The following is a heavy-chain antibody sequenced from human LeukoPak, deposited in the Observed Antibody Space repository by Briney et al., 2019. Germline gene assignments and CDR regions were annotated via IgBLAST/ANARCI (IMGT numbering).Heavy chain of an antibody. V-gene: IGHV3-7*04. CDR1: GFTFSWYW. J-gene: IGHJ3*02. Sequence: GGSLRLSCAASGFTFSWYWMSWVRQAPGKGLGWVANIKQDGSEKYYVDSVKGRFTISRDNAKNSLYLQMNSLRAEDTAVYYCARDLRGKGDAFDIWGQGTMVTVSS. CDR3: ARDLRGKGDAFDI. CDR2: IKQDGSEK.